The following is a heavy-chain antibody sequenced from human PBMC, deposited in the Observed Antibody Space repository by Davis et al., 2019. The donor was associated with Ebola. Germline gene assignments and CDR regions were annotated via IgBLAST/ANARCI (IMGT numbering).Heavy chain of an antibody. CDR3: ARDRDFRFLDV. J-gene: IGHJ6*04. Sequence: MPSETLSLTCAVSGGSISSGGYSWSWIRQPPGKGLEWIGYISRRGSTYYNPSLKSRVSISLDTSKNQFSLRVSSVTAADTAVYYCARDRDFRFLDVWGEGTPITVSS. CDR1: GGSISSGGYS. V-gene: IGHV4-30-2*05. D-gene: IGHD3-16*01. CDR2: ISRRGST.